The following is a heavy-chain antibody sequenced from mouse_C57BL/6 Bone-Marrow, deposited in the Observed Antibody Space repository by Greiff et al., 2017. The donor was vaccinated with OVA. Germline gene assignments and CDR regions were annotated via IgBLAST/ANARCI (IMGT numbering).Heavy chain of an antibody. D-gene: IGHD3-3*01. CDR2: ISTGGSYT. V-gene: IGHV5-6*01. Sequence: EVKLMESGGDLVKPGGSLKLSCAASGFTFSSYGMSWVRQTPDKRLEWVATISTGGSYTYYPDSVKGRFTISRDNAKNTLYLQMSSLKSEDTAMXYCARHGTVAYWGQGTLVTVSA. CDR1: GFTFSSYG. J-gene: IGHJ3*01. CDR3: ARHGTVAY.